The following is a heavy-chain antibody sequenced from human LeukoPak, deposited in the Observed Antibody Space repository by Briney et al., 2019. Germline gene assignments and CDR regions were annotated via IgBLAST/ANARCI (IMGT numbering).Heavy chain of an antibody. Sequence: SETLSLTCAVYGGSFSNYHWSWIRQPPGKGLEWIGYIYYSGSTYYNPSLKSRVTISVDTSKNQFSLKLNSVTAADTAVYYCARDFKGGYDSSGYLYWGQGTLVTVSS. CDR2: IYYSGST. CDR3: ARDFKGGYDSSGYLY. J-gene: IGHJ4*02. CDR1: GGSFSNYH. V-gene: IGHV4-30-4*08. D-gene: IGHD3-22*01.